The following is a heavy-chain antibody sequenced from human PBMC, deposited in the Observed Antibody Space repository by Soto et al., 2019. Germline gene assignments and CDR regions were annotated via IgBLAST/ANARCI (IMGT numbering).Heavy chain of an antibody. D-gene: IGHD6-19*01. CDR3: ARDGRGAVAGLPDY. J-gene: IGHJ4*02. Sequence: EVQLVESGGGLVQPGGSLRLSCAASGFTFSSYWMHWVRQAPGKGLVWVSRINSDGSSTSYADSVKGRFTISRDNAKNTLYLQMNSLRAEDTAVYYYARDGRGAVAGLPDYWGQGTLVTVSS. V-gene: IGHV3-74*01. CDR2: INSDGSST. CDR1: GFTFSSYW.